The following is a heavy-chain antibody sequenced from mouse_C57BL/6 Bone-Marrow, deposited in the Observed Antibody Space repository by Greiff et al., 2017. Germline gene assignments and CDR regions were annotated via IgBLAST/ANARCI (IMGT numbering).Heavy chain of an antibody. CDR1: GYSFTSYY. Sequence: VQLQQSGPELVKPGASVKISCKASGYSFTSYYIHWVKQRPGQGLEWIGWIYPGSGNTKYNEKFKGKATLTADTSSSTAYMQLSSLTSEDSAVYYCASGDGWLLHYAMDYWGQGTSVTVSS. J-gene: IGHJ4*01. CDR2: IYPGSGNT. CDR3: ASGDGWLLHYAMDY. V-gene: IGHV1-66*01. D-gene: IGHD2-3*01.